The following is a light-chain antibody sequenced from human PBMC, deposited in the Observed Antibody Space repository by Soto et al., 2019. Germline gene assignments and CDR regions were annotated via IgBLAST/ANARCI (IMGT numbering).Light chain of an antibody. CDR2: DAS. CDR3: QQYNNWPRK. Sequence: IMMTQSPATLSVSPGERATLSCRASQSVSSYLAWYQQRPGQAPRLLIYDASNRATGIPARFSGTGSGTEFTLTINSLQSEDFAVYYCQQYNNWPRKFGQGTKVDIK. V-gene: IGKV3D-15*01. J-gene: IGKJ1*01. CDR1: QSVSSY.